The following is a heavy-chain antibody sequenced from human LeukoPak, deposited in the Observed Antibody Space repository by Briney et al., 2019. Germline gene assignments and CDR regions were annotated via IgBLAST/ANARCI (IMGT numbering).Heavy chain of an antibody. D-gene: IGHD6-13*01. CDR1: EFTFSFYW. CDR2: IIPDGSAT. CDR3: ARLAHNAWYAADY. V-gene: IGHV3-7*01. Sequence: GGSLRLSCVASEFTFSFYWMTWVRQAPGKGLEWLVNIIPDGSATFYVDSVKGRFTISRDNPKNSLYLHINNLRAEDTAVYYCARLAHNAWYAADYWGQGTLVTASS. J-gene: IGHJ4*02.